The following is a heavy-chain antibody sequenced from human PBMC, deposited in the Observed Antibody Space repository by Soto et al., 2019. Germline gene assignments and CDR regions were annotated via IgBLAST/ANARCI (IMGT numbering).Heavy chain of an antibody. Sequence: QVQLVQSGAEVKNPGASVRVSCTASRYTFPNYGLTWVRQAPGQGPEWLGWIRLHNGETHYAPNFRGRVTMTTDTSTSTAYMELRGLRSDDTAMYYRATSLGPSGWFAYWGKGNPVTVSS. D-gene: IGHD6-19*01. CDR3: ATSLGPSGWFAY. CDR1: RYTFPNYG. CDR2: IRLHNGET. V-gene: IGHV1-18*01. J-gene: IGHJ4*02.